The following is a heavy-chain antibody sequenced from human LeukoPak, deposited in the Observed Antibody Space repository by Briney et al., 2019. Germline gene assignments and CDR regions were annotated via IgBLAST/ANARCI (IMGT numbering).Heavy chain of an antibody. D-gene: IGHD6-19*01. CDR3: ASRIAVDGYFDY. J-gene: IGHJ4*02. Sequence: SETLSHTRTVSGGSISSYYWSWIRQPPGKGLEWIGYIYYSGSTNYNPSLKSRVTISVDTSKNQFSLKLSSVTAADTAVYYCASRIAVDGYFDYWGQGTLVTVSS. CDR1: GGSISSYY. V-gene: IGHV4-59*01. CDR2: IYYSGST.